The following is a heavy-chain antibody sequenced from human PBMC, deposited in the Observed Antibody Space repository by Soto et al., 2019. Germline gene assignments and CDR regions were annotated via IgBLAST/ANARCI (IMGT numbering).Heavy chain of an antibody. Sequence: QVQLQESGPGLVRPSETLSLTCTVSGASIRSYYWSWIRQPPGKGLEWIGFIHHSGSTNYNPSLKSLLTMSVDTSKNQFSLKLSSVTAADTAVYYCTRGDSSSWRPHFDYWGQGTLVTVSS. D-gene: IGHD6-13*01. V-gene: IGHV4-59*01. J-gene: IGHJ4*02. CDR1: GASIRSYY. CDR3: TRGDSSSWRPHFDY. CDR2: IHHSGST.